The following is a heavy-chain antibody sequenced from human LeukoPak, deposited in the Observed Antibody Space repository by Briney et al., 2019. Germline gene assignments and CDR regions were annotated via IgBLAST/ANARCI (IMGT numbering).Heavy chain of an antibody. Sequence: PGGSLRLSCAASGFTFSSYWMHWVRQAPGKGLVWVPRINSDGSSTSYADSVKGRFTISRDNAKNTLYLQMNSLRAEDTAVYYCAREEGSSWYYYYYGMDVWGQGTTVTVSS. V-gene: IGHV3-74*01. CDR2: INSDGSST. D-gene: IGHD6-13*01. CDR1: GFTFSSYW. CDR3: AREEGSSWYYYYYGMDV. J-gene: IGHJ6*02.